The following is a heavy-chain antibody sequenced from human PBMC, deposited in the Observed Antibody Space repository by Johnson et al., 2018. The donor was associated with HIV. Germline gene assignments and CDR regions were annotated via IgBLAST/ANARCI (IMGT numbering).Heavy chain of an antibody. Sequence: QVQLVESGGGVVKPGRSLRLSCAASGFTFSTYAMHWVSQAPGKGLEWVAVISYDGSNKYYADSVKGRFTISRDNSKNTLYLQMNSLRPEDTAVYYCARAGWLEDDAFDIWGQGTMVTVSS. J-gene: IGHJ3*02. CDR2: ISYDGSNK. D-gene: IGHD3-22*01. V-gene: IGHV3-30*04. CDR3: ARAGWLEDDAFDI. CDR1: GFTFSTYA.